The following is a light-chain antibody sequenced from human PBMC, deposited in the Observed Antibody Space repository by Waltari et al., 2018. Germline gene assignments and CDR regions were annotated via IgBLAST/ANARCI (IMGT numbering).Light chain of an antibody. J-gene: IGLJ2*01. CDR3: CSYAGSNTYIL. Sequence: QSALTQPASVSGSPGQSITISCTGTRSDVGSYNLVSWYQQHPGKAPKVIIYEVNKRPSGVSNRVSGSRSGNTASLTISGLQAEDEADYYCCSYAGSNTYILFGGGTKLTVL. V-gene: IGLV2-23*02. CDR2: EVN. CDR1: RSDVGSYNL.